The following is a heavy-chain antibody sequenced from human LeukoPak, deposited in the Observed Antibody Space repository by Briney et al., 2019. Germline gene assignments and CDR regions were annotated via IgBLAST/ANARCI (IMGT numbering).Heavy chain of an antibody. CDR3: ARDRFDGLGYYYGMDV. CDR1: GFTFSNFW. Sequence: PGGSLRLSCAASGFTFSNFWMNWVRQAPGKGLEWVANIKQDGSEKYYVDSVKGRFTISRDNAKNSLYLQMNSLRAEDTAVYYCARDRFDGLGYYYGMDVWGQGTTVTVSS. D-gene: IGHD2-8*01. V-gene: IGHV3-7*03. CDR2: IKQDGSEK. J-gene: IGHJ6*02.